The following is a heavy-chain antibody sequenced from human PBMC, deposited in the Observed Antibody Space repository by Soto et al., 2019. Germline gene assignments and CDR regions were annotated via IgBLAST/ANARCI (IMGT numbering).Heavy chain of an antibody. J-gene: IGHJ2*01. D-gene: IGHD1-26*01. CDR3: ARRAGGSYFYWYFDL. CDR1: GGSISSSSYY. CDR2: IYYSGST. Sequence: QLQLQESGPGLVKPSETLSLTCSVSGGSISSSSYYWGWIRQPPGKGLEWIGNIYYSGSTYYNPFFKSRVTISVDTSKNQFSLKLSSVTAADTAVYYSARRAGGSYFYWYFDLWGRGTLVTVSS. V-gene: IGHV4-39*01.